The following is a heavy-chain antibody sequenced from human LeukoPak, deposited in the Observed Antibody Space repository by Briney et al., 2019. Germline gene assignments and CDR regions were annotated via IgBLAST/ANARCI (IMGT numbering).Heavy chain of an antibody. CDR1: GFTFSSYG. J-gene: IGHJ3*02. D-gene: IGHD3-22*01. V-gene: IGHV3-23*01. CDR2: ISGSGGGT. CDR3: AKVFRDYYDSSDDAFDI. Sequence: GGSLRLSCAASGFTFSSYGMSWVRQAPGKGLEWVSAISGSGGGTYYADSVKGRFTISRDNSKNTLYLQMNSLRAEDTAVYYCAKVFRDYYDSSDDAFDIWGQGTMVTVSS.